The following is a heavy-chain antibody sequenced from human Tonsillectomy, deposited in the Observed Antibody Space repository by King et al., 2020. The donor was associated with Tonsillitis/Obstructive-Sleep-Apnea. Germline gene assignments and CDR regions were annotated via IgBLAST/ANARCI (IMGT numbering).Heavy chain of an antibody. Sequence: VQLVESGGGLIQPGGSLRLSCAASGFTVSSNYMNWVRQAPGKGLEWGSVIYSGVTTSYADSLQGRFTISRDNSKNTLYLQMNSLRAEDTAVYYCAIGADYMDVWGKGTTVTVSS. CDR2: IYSGVTT. V-gene: IGHV3-53*01. CDR3: AIGADYMDV. CDR1: GFTVSSNY. J-gene: IGHJ6*03.